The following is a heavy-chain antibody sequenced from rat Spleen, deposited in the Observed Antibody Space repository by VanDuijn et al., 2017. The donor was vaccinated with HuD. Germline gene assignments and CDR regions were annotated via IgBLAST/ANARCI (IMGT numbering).Heavy chain of an antibody. J-gene: IGHJ3*01. CDR1: GFTFDNYY. D-gene: IGHD4-3*01. CDR3: VRQDTSGYSNWFTY. V-gene: IGHV5-25*01. CDR2: ISYGDSSGHSGT. Sequence: EVQLVESGGGLVQPGRSMQLSCAASGFTFDNYYMAWVRQAPTKGLEWVATISYGDSSGHSGTYYRDSVKGRFTISRDNAKSTLSLQMDSLRSEDTATYYCVRQDTSGYSNWFTYWGQGTLVTVSS.